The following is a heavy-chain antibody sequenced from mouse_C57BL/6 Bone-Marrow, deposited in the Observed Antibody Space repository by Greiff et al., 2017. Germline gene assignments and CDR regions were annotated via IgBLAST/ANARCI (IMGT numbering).Heavy chain of an antibody. CDR1: GYTFTDYY. CDR2: INPYNGGT. V-gene: IGHV1-19*01. D-gene: IGHD2-1*01. Sequence: EVQLQQSGPVLVKPGASVKMSCKASGYTFTDYYMNWVKQSHGKSLEWIGVINPYNGGTSYNQKFKGKATLTVDKSSSTAYMELNSLTSEDSAVYYCAYYGKKPPAWFAYWGQGTLVTVSA. CDR3: AYYGKKPPAWFAY. J-gene: IGHJ3*01.